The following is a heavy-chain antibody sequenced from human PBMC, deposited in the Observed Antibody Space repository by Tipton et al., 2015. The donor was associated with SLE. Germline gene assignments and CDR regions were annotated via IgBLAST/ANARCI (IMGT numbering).Heavy chain of an antibody. V-gene: IGHV1-18*01. D-gene: IGHD3-22*01. Sequence: KLQGRVTMTTDTSTSTAYMELRSLRSDDTAMYYCARPPGVVVTTGGAFDIWGQGTMVTVSS. J-gene: IGHJ3*02. CDR3: ARPPGVVVTTGGAFDI.